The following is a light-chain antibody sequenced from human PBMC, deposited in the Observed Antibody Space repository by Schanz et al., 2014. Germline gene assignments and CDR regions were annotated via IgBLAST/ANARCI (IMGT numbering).Light chain of an antibody. CDR1: SSDVGGYNY. CDR3: SSYAGSINWV. CDR2: EVS. V-gene: IGLV2-8*01. J-gene: IGLJ3*02. Sequence: QSALTQPPSASGSPGQSVTISCTGTSSDVGGYNYVSWYQQHPGKAPKLMIYEVSKRPSGGPGRFSGSKSDNTASLTVSGLQAEDEADYYCSSYAGSINWVFGGGTKLTVL.